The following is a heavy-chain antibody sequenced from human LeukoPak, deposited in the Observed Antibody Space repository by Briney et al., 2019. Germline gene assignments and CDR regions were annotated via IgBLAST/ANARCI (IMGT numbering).Heavy chain of an antibody. V-gene: IGHV4-39*01. CDR1: GGSISSSSYY. J-gene: IGHJ6*03. CDR3: ARHSMVRDFYYYYYMDV. D-gene: IGHD3-10*01. CDR2: IYYSGST. Sequence: PSETLSLTCTVSGGSISSSSYYWGWIRQPPGKGLEWIGSIYYSGSTYYNQSLKSRVTISVDTSKNQFSLKLSSMTAADAAVYYCARHSMVRDFYYYYYMDVWGKGTTVTVSS.